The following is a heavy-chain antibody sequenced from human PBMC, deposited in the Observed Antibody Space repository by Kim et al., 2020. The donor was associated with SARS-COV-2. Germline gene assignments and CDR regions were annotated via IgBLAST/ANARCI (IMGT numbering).Heavy chain of an antibody. CDR1: GFTFSNFW. Sequence: GGSLRLSCAASGFTFSNFWMHWVRRTPGKGLVWVSRISSDGRSTQYAESVEGRFTISRDNAKNTLYLQMNSLRAEDTAVYHCVRDGGPGLGYWGQGTLVTVSS. CDR2: ISSDGRST. D-gene: IGHD2-15*01. J-gene: IGHJ4*02. V-gene: IGHV3-74*03. CDR3: VRDGGPGLGY.